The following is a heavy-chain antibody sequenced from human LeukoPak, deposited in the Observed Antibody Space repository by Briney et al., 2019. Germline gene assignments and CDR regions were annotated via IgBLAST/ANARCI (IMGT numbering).Heavy chain of an antibody. Sequence: PSETLSLTCAVYGGSFSGYYWSWIRQPPGKGLEWIGEINHSGSTNYNPSLKSRVTISVDTSKNQFSLKLSSVTAADTAVYYCARGPEASYYYDSSGYPNTGFDYWGQGTLVTVSS. V-gene: IGHV4-34*01. J-gene: IGHJ4*02. CDR2: INHSGST. D-gene: IGHD3-22*01. CDR1: GGSFSGYY. CDR3: ARGPEASYYYDSSGYPNTGFDY.